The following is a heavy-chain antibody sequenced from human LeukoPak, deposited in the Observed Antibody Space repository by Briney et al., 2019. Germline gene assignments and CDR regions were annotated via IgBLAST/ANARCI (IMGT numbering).Heavy chain of an antibody. D-gene: IGHD3-22*01. CDR3: AGYYDSSE. Sequence: PSETLSLTCTVSGYSISSGYFWGWIRQPPGKGLEWIGSFYHSGITYYNPSLKSRVTISVEMSKNQFSLKLSSVTAADTAVYYCAGYYDSSEWSQGTLVTVSS. CDR2: FYHSGIT. J-gene: IGHJ4*02. V-gene: IGHV4-38-2*02. CDR1: GYSISSGYF.